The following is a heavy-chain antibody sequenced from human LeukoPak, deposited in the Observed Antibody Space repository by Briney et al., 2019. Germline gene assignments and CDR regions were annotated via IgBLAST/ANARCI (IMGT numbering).Heavy chain of an antibody. Sequence: ASVKVSCKASGYTFTSYDINWVRQATGQGLEWMGWMNPNSGNTGYAQKFQGRATMTRNTSISTAYMELSSLRSEDMAVYHCARGFVIRFLEWLFEYYFDYWGQGTLVTVSS. CDR1: GYTFTSYD. V-gene: IGHV1-8*01. CDR2: MNPNSGNT. D-gene: IGHD3-3*01. CDR3: ARGFVIRFLEWLFEYYFDY. J-gene: IGHJ4*02.